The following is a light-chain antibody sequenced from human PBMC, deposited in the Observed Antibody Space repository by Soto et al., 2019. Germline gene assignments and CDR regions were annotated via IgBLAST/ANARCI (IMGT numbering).Light chain of an antibody. CDR2: EVT. V-gene: IGLV2-14*01. CDR3: SSYTSSSTVL. J-gene: IGLJ2*01. Sequence: QSALTQPASVSGSPGQSITISCTGTSNDVGGYNYVSWYQHHPGKAPKLMIYEVTTRPSGVSNRFSGSRSGNTASLGISGLQAEDEADYYCSSYTSSSTVLFGGGTQLTVL. CDR1: SNDVGGYNY.